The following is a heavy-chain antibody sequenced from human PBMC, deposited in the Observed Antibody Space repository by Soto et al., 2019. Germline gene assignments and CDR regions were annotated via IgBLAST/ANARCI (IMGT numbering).Heavy chain of an antibody. CDR2: IIPIFGTA. CDR1: GGTFSSYA. CDR3: ARVGFLEWLPLGYYYYGMDV. Sequence: GASVKVSCKASGGTFSSYAISWGRQAPGRGLEWMGGIIPIFGTANYAQKFQGRVTITADESTSTAYMELSSLRSEDTAVYYCARVGFLEWLPLGYYYYGMDVWGQGTTVTVSS. D-gene: IGHD3-3*01. V-gene: IGHV1-69*13. J-gene: IGHJ6*02.